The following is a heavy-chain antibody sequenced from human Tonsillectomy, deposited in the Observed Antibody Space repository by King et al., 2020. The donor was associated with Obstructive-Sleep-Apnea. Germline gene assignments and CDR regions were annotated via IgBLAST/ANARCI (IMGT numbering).Heavy chain of an antibody. CDR2: ISSSSSYI. CDR1: GFTFSSYS. J-gene: IGHJ4*02. V-gene: IGHV3-21*01. CDR3: ARETFTMVRGVTTKTFDY. D-gene: IGHD3-10*01. Sequence: VQLVESGGGLVKPGGSLRLSCAASGFTFSSYSMNWVRQAPGKGLEWVSSISSSSSYIYYADSVKGRFTISRDNDKTSLYLQMNSLRAEDTAVYYCARETFTMVRGVTTKTFDYWGQGTLVTVSS.